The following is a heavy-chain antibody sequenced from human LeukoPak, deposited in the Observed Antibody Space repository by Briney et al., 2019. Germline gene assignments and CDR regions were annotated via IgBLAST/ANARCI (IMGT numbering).Heavy chain of an antibody. V-gene: IGHV1-18*03. J-gene: IGHJ5*02. D-gene: IGHD6-19*01. CDR1: GYTGNSYG. CDR3: ARDPSNTSGWRTWFDT. CDR2: ISAYNGNT. Sequence: ASVKVSSKASGYTGNSYGISWVRHAPGQGLEWMGWISAYNGNTNYAQKLQGRVTLSKDTPTATVYMELRSLRSDDMAVYYCARDPSNTSGWRTWFDTWGQGTPVTVSA.